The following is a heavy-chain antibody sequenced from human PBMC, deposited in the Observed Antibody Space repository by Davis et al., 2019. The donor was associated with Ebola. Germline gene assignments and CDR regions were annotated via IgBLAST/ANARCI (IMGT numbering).Heavy chain of an antibody. J-gene: IGHJ4*02. Sequence: PGGFLRLSCAASGFTFSSYAMNWVRQAPGKGLEWVSAISGVGYNTYYADSVKGRFTISRENSKNTLYLQMNSLSADDTAVYYCATCGFCVSTSGFDYWGQGTLVTVSS. V-gene: IGHV3-23*01. CDR3: ATCGFCVSTSGFDY. CDR1: GFTFSSYA. CDR2: ISGVGYNT. D-gene: IGHD2-2*01.